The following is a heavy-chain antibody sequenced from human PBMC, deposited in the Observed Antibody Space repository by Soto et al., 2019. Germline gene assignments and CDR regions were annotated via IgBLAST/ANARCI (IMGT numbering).Heavy chain of an antibody. J-gene: IGHJ4*02. Sequence: QVQLVQSGAEVKKPGASVKVSCKASGYTFTSYGISWVRQAPGQGLEWMGWISAYNGNTKYAQKLQGRVTMTTETSARTAYMELRSLRADDTAVYYCASDLAVGLVDYWGQGSLGTVSS. D-gene: IGHD6-19*01. CDR2: ISAYNGNT. CDR3: ASDLAVGLVDY. CDR1: GYTFTSYG. V-gene: IGHV1-18*01.